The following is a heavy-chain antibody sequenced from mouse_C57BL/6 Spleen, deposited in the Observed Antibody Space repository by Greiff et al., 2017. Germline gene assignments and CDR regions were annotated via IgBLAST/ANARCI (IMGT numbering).Heavy chain of an antibody. V-gene: IGHV1-42*01. J-gene: IGHJ3*01. CDR1: GYSFTGYY. Sequence: VQLQQSGPELVKPGASVKISCKASGYSFTGYYMNWVKQSPEKSLEWIGEINPSTGGTTYNQKFKAKATLTVDKSSSTAYMQLKSLTSEDSAVYYCARWDGYNLFAYWGQGTLVTVSA. CDR3: ARWDGYNLFAY. CDR2: INPSTGGT. D-gene: IGHD2-3*01.